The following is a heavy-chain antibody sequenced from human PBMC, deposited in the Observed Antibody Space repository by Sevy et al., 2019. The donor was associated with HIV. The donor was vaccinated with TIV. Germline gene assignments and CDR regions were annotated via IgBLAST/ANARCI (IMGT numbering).Heavy chain of an antibody. D-gene: IGHD2-2*01. V-gene: IGHV1-69*13. J-gene: IGHJ4*02. CDR2: IIPIFGTT. CDR1: GGIFSNYA. Sequence: ASVKVSCKASGGIFSNYALSWARQAPGQGLEWMGGIIPIFGTTNFPQTFQGRVTITADEFTSTAYMELSSLRSADTAVYYCARTPILVIPGATDLYFDNWGQGTLVTVSS. CDR3: ARTPILVIPGATDLYFDN.